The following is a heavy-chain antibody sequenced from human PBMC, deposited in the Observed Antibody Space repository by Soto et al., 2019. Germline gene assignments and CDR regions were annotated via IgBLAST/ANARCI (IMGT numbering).Heavy chain of an antibody. V-gene: IGHV1-3*01. J-gene: IGHJ4*02. D-gene: IGHD3-10*01. Sequence: QVQLVQSGAEVKKPGASVKVSCKASGDTFSTYLLHWVRQAPGQRLEWMGWINAGNGNTKYSQKFQGRVTLTRDTSASTAYMELSSLGSEDTAVYYCASPSYGSGSYYWGQGTLVTVSS. CDR3: ASPSYGSGSYY. CDR1: GDTFSTYL. CDR2: INAGNGNT.